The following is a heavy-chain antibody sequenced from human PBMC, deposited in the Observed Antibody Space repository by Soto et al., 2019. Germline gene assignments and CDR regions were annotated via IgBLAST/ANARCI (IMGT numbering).Heavy chain of an antibody. Sequence: EVQLLESGGGLVQPGGSLRLSCAASGFTFSSYAMSWVRQAPGKGLEWVSAISGSGGSTYYADSVKGRFTISRDNSKNTLYLQMNSLRAEDTAVYYCAKNEGYSSGWYGSLSYFDYWGQGTLVTVSS. J-gene: IGHJ4*02. CDR3: AKNEGYSSGWYGSLSYFDY. V-gene: IGHV3-23*01. D-gene: IGHD6-19*01. CDR1: GFTFSSYA. CDR2: ISGSGGST.